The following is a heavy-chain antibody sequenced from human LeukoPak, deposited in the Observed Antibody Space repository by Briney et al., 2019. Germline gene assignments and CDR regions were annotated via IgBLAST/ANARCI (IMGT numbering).Heavy chain of an antibody. CDR1: GYTFTGYY. CDR2: INPNSGGT. Sequence: ASVKVSCKASGYTFTGYYMHWVRQAPGQGLEWMGWINPNSGGTNYAQKFQGRVTMTRDTSISTAYMELSRLRSDDTAVYYCAIYDYVWGSRFDPWGQGTLVTVSS. D-gene: IGHD3-16*01. CDR3: AIYDYVWGSRFDP. J-gene: IGHJ5*02. V-gene: IGHV1-2*02.